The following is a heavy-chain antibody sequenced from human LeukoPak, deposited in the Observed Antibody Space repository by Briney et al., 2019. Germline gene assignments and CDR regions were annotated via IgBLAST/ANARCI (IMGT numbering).Heavy chain of an antibody. CDR3: AREGIAAAGLMDV. V-gene: IGHV3-11*01. CDR2: ISSSGSTI. Sequence: GGSLSLSCAASGFPFSDYYMSWIRQAPGKGLEWVSYISSSGSTIYYADSVKGRFTISRDNAKNSLYLQMNSLRAEDTAVYYCAREGIAAAGLMDVWGKGTTVTVSS. CDR1: GFPFSDYY. J-gene: IGHJ6*04. D-gene: IGHD6-13*01.